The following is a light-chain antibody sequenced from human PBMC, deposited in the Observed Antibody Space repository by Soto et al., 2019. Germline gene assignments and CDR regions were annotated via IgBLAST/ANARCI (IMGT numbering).Light chain of an antibody. CDR3: QQYNSLWT. CDR2: KAS. J-gene: IGKJ1*01. V-gene: IGKV1-5*03. CDR1: QTIGSW. Sequence: DIQMTQSPSTLSASVGDRVTITCRASQTIGSWLAWYQKKPGKAPELLIYKASHLESGVSSRFSAGGSGTEFTLTITSLQPDYFATYYCQQYNSLWTFGQGTKVEVK.